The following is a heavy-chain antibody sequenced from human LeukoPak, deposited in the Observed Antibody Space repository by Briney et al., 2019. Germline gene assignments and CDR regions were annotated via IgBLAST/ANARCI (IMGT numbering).Heavy chain of an antibody. Sequence: SQTLSLTCTVSGGSISSGGYYWSWIRQHPGKGLEWIGYIYYSGSTYYNPSLKSPVTISVDTSKNQFSLKLSSVTAADTAVYYCARGNVGDNWNDWDWFDPWGQGTLVTVSS. J-gene: IGHJ5*02. CDR1: GGSISSGGYY. V-gene: IGHV4-31*01. D-gene: IGHD1-1*01. CDR2: IYYSGST. CDR3: ARGNVGDNWNDWDWFDP.